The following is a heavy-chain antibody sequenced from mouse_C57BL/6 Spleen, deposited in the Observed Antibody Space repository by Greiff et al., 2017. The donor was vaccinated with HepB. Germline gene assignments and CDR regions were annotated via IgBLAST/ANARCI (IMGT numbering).Heavy chain of an antibody. V-gene: IGHV1-15*01. CDR2: IDPETGGT. Sequence: QVQLQQSGAELVRPGASVTLSCKASGYTFTDYEMHWVKQTPVHGLEWIGAIDPETGGTAYNQKFKGKAILTADQSSSTAYMELRSLTSEDSAVYYCTRRDHYYGSSWFAYWGQGTLVTVSA. J-gene: IGHJ3*01. CDR1: GYTFTDYE. D-gene: IGHD1-1*01. CDR3: TRRDHYYGSSWFAY.